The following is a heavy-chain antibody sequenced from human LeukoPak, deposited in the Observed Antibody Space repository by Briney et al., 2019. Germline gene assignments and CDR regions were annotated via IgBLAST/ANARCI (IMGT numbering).Heavy chain of an antibody. CDR3: ARDLSALGMANYYFDF. J-gene: IGHJ4*02. CDR1: GYTFTGYY. V-gene: IGHV1-2*02. Sequence: ASVKVSCKASGYTFTGYYMHWVRQAPGQGLEWMGWINPNSGGTNYAQKFQGRVIMTRDTSISTAYMELSRLRSDDTAVYYCARDLSALGMANYYFDFWGQGTLVTVSS. D-gene: IGHD7-27*01. CDR2: INPNSGGT.